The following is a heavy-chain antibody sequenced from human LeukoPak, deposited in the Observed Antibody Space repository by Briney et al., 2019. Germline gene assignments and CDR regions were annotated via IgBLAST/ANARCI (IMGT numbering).Heavy chain of an antibody. D-gene: IGHD5-18*01. V-gene: IGHV3-23*01. CDR1: GFTFSNAW. Sequence: PGGSLRLSCAASGFTFSNAWMSWVRQAPGKGLEWVSAISGSGGSTYYADSVKGRFTISRDNSKNTLYLQMNSLRAEDTAVYYCAKAGGYSYGYADYWGQGTLVTVSS. CDR3: AKAGGYSYGYADY. J-gene: IGHJ4*02. CDR2: ISGSGGST.